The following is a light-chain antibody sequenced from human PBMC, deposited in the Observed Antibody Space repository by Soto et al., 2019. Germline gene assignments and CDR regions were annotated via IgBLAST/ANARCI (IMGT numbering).Light chain of an antibody. V-gene: IGKV3-15*01. CDR3: QQYKNWPPWT. Sequence: TVMSQSPASLSVSQGERVTLSCRASQSVSDNLAWYQQKPGQAPRLLIYGASTRATGIPARLSGSGSGTEFTLTISSLQAEDFADYYCQQYKNWPPWTFGQGTKV. CDR1: QSVSDN. CDR2: GAS. J-gene: IGKJ1*01.